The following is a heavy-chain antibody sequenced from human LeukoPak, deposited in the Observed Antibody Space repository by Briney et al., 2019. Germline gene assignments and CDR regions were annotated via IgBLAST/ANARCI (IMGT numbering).Heavy chain of an antibody. Sequence: GESLKISCKGYGYIFTSYWIGWVRQMPGKGLELMGIIYPGDSDTRYSPSFQGQVTISADKSISTAYLQWSSLRSEDTAVYYCARDSGIAYCGGDCYYYGMDVWGQGTTVTVSS. J-gene: IGHJ6*02. V-gene: IGHV5-51*01. CDR1: GYIFTSYW. D-gene: IGHD2-21*01. CDR2: IYPGDSDT. CDR3: ARDSGIAYCGGDCYYYGMDV.